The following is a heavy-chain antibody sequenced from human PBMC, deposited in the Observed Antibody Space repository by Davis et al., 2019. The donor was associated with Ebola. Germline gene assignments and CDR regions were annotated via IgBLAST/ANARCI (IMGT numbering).Heavy chain of an antibody. D-gene: IGHD3-3*01. CDR2: IYWNDDK. J-gene: IGHJ4*02. CDR3: AHKAIDFWSGYYTGRWFDY. Sequence: SGPTLVKPTQTLTLTCTFSGFSLSTSGVGVGWIRQPPGKALEWLALIYWNDDKRYSPSLKSRLTITKDTSKNQVVLTMTNMDPVDTATYDCAHKAIDFWSGYYTGRWFDYWGQGTLVTVSS. CDR1: GFSLSTSGVG. V-gene: IGHV2-5*01.